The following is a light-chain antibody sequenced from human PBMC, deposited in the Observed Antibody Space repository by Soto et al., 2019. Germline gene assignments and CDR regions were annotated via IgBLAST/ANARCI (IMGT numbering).Light chain of an antibody. CDR1: SSNIGNYDF. CDR2: EVS. Sequence: QSALTQPASVSGSPGQSITISCTGTSSNIGNYDFVSWYQQGPGTAPKAMIYEVSSRPSGVSNRFSGSKSGNTASLTISGLQAEDEAYYYCSSYTASTAVVLFGGGSKLTVL. V-gene: IGLV2-14*01. CDR3: SSYTASTAVVL. J-gene: IGLJ2*01.